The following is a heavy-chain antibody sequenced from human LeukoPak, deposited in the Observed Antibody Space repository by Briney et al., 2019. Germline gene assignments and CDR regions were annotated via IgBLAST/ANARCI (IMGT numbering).Heavy chain of an antibody. J-gene: IGHJ6*03. CDR2: IYTSGST. Sequence: SETLSLTCTVSGGSISSSSYYWGWIRQPPGKGLEWIGRIYTSGSTNYNPSLKSRVTISVDTSKNQFSLKLSSVTAADTAVYYCARDVWFGYYMDVWGKGTTVTISS. V-gene: IGHV4-39*07. CDR3: ARDVWFGYYMDV. CDR1: GGSISSSSYY. D-gene: IGHD3-10*01.